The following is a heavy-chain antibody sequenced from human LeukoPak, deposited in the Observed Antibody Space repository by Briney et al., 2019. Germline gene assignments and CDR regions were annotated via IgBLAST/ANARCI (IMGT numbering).Heavy chain of an antibody. CDR3: ARAHDSSGYYYVGYFQH. D-gene: IGHD3-22*01. J-gene: IGHJ1*01. V-gene: IGHV1-69*05. CDR2: IIPIFGTA. CDR1: GGTFSSYA. Sequence: ASVKVSCKVSGGTFSSYAISWVRQAPGQGLEWMGRIIPIFGTANYAQKFQGRVTITTDESTSTAYMELSSLRSEDTAVYYCARAHDSSGYYYVGYFQHWGQGTLVTVSS.